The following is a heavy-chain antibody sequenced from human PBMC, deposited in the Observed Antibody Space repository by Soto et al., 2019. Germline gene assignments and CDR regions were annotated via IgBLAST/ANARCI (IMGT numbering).Heavy chain of an antibody. V-gene: IGHV3-53*01. CDR2: IYSGGST. J-gene: IGHJ4*02. CDR1: GFTVSSNY. Sequence: GSLRLSCAASGFTVSSNYMSWVRQAPGKGLEWVSVIYSGGSTYYADSVKGRFTISRDNSKNTLYLQMNSLRAEDTAVYYCARDGPATALVFWGQGTLVTVSS. D-gene: IGHD2-21*02. CDR3: ARDGPATALVF.